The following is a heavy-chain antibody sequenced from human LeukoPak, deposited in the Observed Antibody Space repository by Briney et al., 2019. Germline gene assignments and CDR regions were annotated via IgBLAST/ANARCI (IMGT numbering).Heavy chain of an antibody. D-gene: IGHD6-13*01. CDR3: ARDLLPLAAAGTGFDY. CDR2: IYYSGST. V-gene: IGHV4-59*01. J-gene: IGHJ4*02. CDR1: GGSISGYY. Sequence: SETLSLTCSVSGGSISGYYWSWIRQPPGKGLEWIGYIYYSGSTNYNPSLKSRVTISVDTSKNQFSLKLSSVTAADTAVYYCARDLLPLAAAGTGFDYWGQGTLVTVSS.